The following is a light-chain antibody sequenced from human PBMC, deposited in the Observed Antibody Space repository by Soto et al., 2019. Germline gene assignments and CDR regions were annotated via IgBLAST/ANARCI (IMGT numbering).Light chain of an antibody. J-gene: IGLJ2*01. CDR3: SSYTSSSTLV. CDR1: SSDVGGYNY. CDR2: DVS. Sequence: QSALTQPASVSGSPGQSITISCTGTSSDVGGYNYVSWYQQHPGKAPKLMIYDVSNRPSGVSNRFSGSKSGNTASLTISGXXXXDXADYYXSSYTSSSTLVXGGGTKLTVL. V-gene: IGLV2-14*01.